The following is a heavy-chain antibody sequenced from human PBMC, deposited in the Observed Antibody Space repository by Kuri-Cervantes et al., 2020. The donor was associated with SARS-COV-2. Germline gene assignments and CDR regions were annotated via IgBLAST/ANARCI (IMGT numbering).Heavy chain of an antibody. Sequence: GESLKISCAASGFTLSNAWMSWVRQAPGKGLEWVGRIKSKTDGGTTDYAAPVKGRFTISRDDSKNTLYLQMNSLKTEDTAVYYCAKGGMTTVTALDWYFDLWGRGTLVTVSS. CDR3: AKGGMTTVTALDWYFDL. D-gene: IGHD4-17*01. CDR1: GFTLSNAW. CDR2: IKSKTDGGTT. J-gene: IGHJ2*01. V-gene: IGHV3-15*01.